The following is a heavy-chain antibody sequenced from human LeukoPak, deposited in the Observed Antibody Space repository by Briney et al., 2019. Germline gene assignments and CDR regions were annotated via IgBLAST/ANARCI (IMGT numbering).Heavy chain of an antibody. CDR2: ISGSGGST. CDR3: ASAYQLLYYYYGMDV. V-gene: IGHV3-23*01. CDR1: GFTFSSYA. J-gene: IGHJ6*02. Sequence: PGGSLRLSCAASGFTFSSYAMSWVRQAPGKGLEWVSAISGSGGSTYYADSVKGRFTISRDNSKNTLYLQMNSLRAEDTAVYYCASAYQLLYYYYGMDVWGQGTTVTVSS. D-gene: IGHD2-2*01.